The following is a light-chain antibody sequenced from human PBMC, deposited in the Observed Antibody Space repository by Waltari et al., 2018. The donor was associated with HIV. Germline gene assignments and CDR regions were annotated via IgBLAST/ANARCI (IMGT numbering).Light chain of an antibody. CDR2: SNN. CDR1: SSNIGSNT. Sequence: QSVLTQPPSASGTPGQRVTISCSGSSSNIGSNTVNWYQQLPGTAPKLLRYSNNQRPSGVPDRLSGSKSGTSASLVISGLQSEDEADYYCAAWDDSLNVVVFGGGTKLTVL. V-gene: IGLV1-44*01. J-gene: IGLJ2*01. CDR3: AAWDDSLNVVV.